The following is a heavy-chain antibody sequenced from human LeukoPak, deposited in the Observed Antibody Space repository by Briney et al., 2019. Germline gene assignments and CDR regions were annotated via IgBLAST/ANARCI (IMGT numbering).Heavy chain of an antibody. D-gene: IGHD3-10*01. V-gene: IGHV4-59*11. Sequence: SETLSLTCTVSGGSISSHYWSWIRQPPGKGLEWIGYIYYSGSTNYNPSLKSRVTISVDTSKNQFSLKLSSVTAADTAVYYCARDGPHYYGSGSLWGQGTLVTVSS. CDR3: ARDGPHYYGSGSL. CDR1: GGSISSHY. J-gene: IGHJ4*02. CDR2: IYYSGST.